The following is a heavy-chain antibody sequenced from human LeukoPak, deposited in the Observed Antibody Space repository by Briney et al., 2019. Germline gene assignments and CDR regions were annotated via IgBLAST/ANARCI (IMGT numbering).Heavy chain of an antibody. V-gene: IGHV3-21*01. D-gene: IGHD5-12*01. CDR1: GFTFSSYA. Sequence: PGGSLRLSCAASGFTFSSYAINWVRQAPGKGLEWVSSISTMSNYIFYGDSVKGRFTISRDNAKNSVYLQMNSLRPEDTAVYYCSRDRLGGLDLWGQGTLVTVSS. CDR3: SRDRLGGLDL. CDR2: ISTMSNYI. J-gene: IGHJ5*02.